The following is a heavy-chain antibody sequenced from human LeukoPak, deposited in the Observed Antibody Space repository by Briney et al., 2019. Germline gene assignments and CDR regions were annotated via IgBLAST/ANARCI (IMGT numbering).Heavy chain of an antibody. V-gene: IGHV1-2*02. CDR2: VNPNSGGT. Sequence: ASVKVSCTASGYTFTLYYIHWVRQAPGRGLEWMGWVNPNSGGTNYAQKFQGRVTMTRDTSISTAYLELSRLTSDDAAVYYCARDLPGQYSTSGARPFRHWGQGTLVTVSS. CDR3: ARDLPGQYSTSGARPFRH. J-gene: IGHJ1*01. D-gene: IGHD4-11*01. CDR1: GYTFTLYY.